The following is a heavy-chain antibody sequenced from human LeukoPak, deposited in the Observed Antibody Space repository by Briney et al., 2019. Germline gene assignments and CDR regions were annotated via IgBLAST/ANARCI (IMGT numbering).Heavy chain of an antibody. CDR1: GYTFTGYY. D-gene: IGHD6-13*01. V-gene: IGHV1-2*02. CDR3: ARDLGDRSNGYYFDY. CDR2: INPNSGGT. J-gene: IGHJ4*02. Sequence: GASLKVSCKASGYTFTGYYMHWVRQAPGQGLEWMGWINPNSGGTNYAQKFQGRVTMTRDTSISTAYMELSRLRSDDTAVYYCARDLGDRSNGYYFDYWGQGTLVTVSS.